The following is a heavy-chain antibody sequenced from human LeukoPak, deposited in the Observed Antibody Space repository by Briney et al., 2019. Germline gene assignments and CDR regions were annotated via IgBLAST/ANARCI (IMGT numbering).Heavy chain of an antibody. J-gene: IGHJ3*02. V-gene: IGHV5-51*01. D-gene: IGHD6-19*01. CDR1: GYSFTSYW. CDR3: ARRTQQWLAHDAFDI. Sequence: GESLKISCKGSGYSFTSYWIGWVRQMPGKGLGWMGIIYPGDSDTRYSPSFQGQVTISADKSISTAYLQWSSLKASDTAMYYCARRTQQWLAHDAFDIWGQGTMVTVSS. CDR2: IYPGDSDT.